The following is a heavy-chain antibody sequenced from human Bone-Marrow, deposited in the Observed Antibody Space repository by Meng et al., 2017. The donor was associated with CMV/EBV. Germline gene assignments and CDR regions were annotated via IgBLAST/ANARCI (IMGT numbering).Heavy chain of an antibody. CDR2: ITNGDDTTG. Sequence: GESLKISCAGSGFTFHAYYMSWIRQAPGKGLEWISYITNGDDTTGYYTDSVKGRFTVSRDNAQNSLYLQMDSLRAEDTAVYYCAKDSPLEYYDSSDPGAFDIWGQGTMVTVSS. CDR3: AKDSPLEYYDSSDPGAFDI. V-gene: IGHV3-11*01. D-gene: IGHD3-22*01. CDR1: GFTFHAYY. J-gene: IGHJ3*02.